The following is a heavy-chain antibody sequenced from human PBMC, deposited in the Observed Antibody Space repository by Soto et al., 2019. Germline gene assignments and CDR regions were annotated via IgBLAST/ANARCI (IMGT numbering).Heavy chain of an antibody. Sequence: SETLSLTCTVSVGSISSGGYYWSWIRQHPGKGLEWIGYIYYSGSTYYNPSLKSRVTISVDTSKNQFSLKLSSVTAADTAVYYCARAIRRGRPFDYWGQGTLVTVSS. D-gene: IGHD2-15*01. J-gene: IGHJ4*02. CDR2: IYYSGST. V-gene: IGHV4-31*03. CDR1: VGSISSGGYY. CDR3: ARAIRRGRPFDY.